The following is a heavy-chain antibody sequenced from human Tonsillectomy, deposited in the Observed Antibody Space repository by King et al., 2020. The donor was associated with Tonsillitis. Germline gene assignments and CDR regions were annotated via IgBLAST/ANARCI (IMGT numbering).Heavy chain of an antibody. CDR1: GYSFTTYW. Sequence: QLVQSGAEVKKPGESLRISCKGSGYSFTTYWIGWVRQMPGKGLEWMGIIYPRDSDTRYSPSFQGQVTISADKSITTAYLQWTSLKASDTAMYYCARHSSGWYGGNDYWGQGTLVTVSS. CDR3: ARHSSGWYGGNDY. CDR2: IYPRDSDT. V-gene: IGHV5-51*03. D-gene: IGHD6-19*01. J-gene: IGHJ4*02.